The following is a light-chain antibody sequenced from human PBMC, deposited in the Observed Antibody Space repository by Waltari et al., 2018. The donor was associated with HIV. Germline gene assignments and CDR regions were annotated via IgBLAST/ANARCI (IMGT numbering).Light chain of an antibody. CDR2: HVT. V-gene: IGLV2-14*03. CDR3: SSYTSSSSVVV. J-gene: IGLJ2*01. Sequence: QSALTQPASVSGSPGQSITISCTGTSSDVGGYNYVSWYQQHPGKAPKLMIYHVTNRPSGVSNRFSGSKSGNTASLTISGLQAEDEADYYCSSYTSSSSVVVFGGGTKLTVL. CDR1: SSDVGGYNY.